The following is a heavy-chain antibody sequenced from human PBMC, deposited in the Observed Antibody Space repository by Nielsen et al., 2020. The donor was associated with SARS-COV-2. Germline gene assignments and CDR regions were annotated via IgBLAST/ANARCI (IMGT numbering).Heavy chain of an antibody. Sequence: SETLSLTCTVSGASMRNDYWSWIRRPPGKGLEWIGYIFYNGRTNYSPSLKSRVTMSVDTSKKRFSLELTSVTAADTAMYYCAREGFDWHYDYWGQGTLVTVSS. V-gene: IGHV4-59*01. D-gene: IGHD3-9*01. CDR2: IFYNGRT. CDR3: AREGFDWHYDY. J-gene: IGHJ4*02. CDR1: GASMRNDY.